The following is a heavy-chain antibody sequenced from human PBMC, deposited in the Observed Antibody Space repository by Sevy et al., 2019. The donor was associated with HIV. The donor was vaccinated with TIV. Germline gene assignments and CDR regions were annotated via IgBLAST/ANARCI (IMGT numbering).Heavy chain of an antibody. V-gene: IGHV1-2*06. Sequence: ASVKVSCKASGYTFTGYYMHWVRQAPGQGLEWMGRINPNSGGTNYAQKFQGRVTMTRDTSISTAYMELSRLRSDDTAVYYCAVDLGDSSGPRWAFDIWGQGTMVTVSS. CDR2: INPNSGGT. CDR3: AVDLGDSSGPRWAFDI. CDR1: GYTFTGYY. D-gene: IGHD3-22*01. J-gene: IGHJ3*02.